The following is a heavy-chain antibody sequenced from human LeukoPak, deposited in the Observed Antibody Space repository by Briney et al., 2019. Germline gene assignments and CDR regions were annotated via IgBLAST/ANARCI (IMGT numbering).Heavy chain of an antibody. CDR1: GFSFSTFA. CDR3: ARDPIAAEPDYFDY. Sequence: SLRLSCIASGFSFSTFAMHWVRQAPGKGPEWVAVIFDENNKFHADSVKGRFTIYRDNSKNTLYLQMNSLTTEDTAVYYCARDPIAAEPDYFDYWGQGTLVTDSS. V-gene: IGHV3-30*04. CDR2: IFDENNK. J-gene: IGHJ4*02. D-gene: IGHD1-14*01.